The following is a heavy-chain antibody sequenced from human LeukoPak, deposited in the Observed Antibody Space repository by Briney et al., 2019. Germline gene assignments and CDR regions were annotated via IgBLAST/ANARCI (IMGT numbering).Heavy chain of an antibody. V-gene: IGHV3-43D*04. CDR1: GFTFDDYA. CDR3: AKDAGETGSIDY. CDR2: ISWDGGST. D-gene: IGHD3-10*01. Sequence: SGGSLRLSCAASGFTFDDYAMHWVRQAPGKGLEWVSLISWDGGSTYYADSVKGRSTISRDNSKDSLYLQMNSLRAEDTALYYCAKDAGETGSIDYWGQGTLVTVSS. J-gene: IGHJ4*02.